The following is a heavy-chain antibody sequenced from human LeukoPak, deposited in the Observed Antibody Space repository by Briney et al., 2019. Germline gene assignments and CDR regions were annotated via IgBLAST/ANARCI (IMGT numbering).Heavy chain of an antibody. V-gene: IGHV4-38-2*01. CDR3: ARQHDSYHYYYVDV. J-gene: IGHJ6*03. CDR1: GYSLSSGYY. Sequence: SETLSLTCAVSGYSLSSGYYWIWIRQPPGKGLEWIGSLYHSDSIYYNPSLESRVTMSVDTSKHQFSLKLSFVTAADTAVYYCARQHDSYHYYYVDVWGKGTTVTVSS. CDR2: LYHSDSI. D-gene: IGHD6-13*01.